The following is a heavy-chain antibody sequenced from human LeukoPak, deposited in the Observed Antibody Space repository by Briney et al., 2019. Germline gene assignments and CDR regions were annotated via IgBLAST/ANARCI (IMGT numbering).Heavy chain of an antibody. CDR3: ARDGLFGLTVTQRGWLDP. V-gene: IGHV1-2*02. CDR2: VNPGNGGT. D-gene: IGHD4-17*01. Sequence: ASVKVSCKASGYTFTAYSVHWVRQAPGQGLEWMGWVNPGNGGTKYAQNFQGRVTMTRDTSITTTYMDLARLTSDDTAVYYCARDGLFGLTVTQRGWLDPWGQGTLVIVSS. J-gene: IGHJ5*02. CDR1: GYTFTAYS.